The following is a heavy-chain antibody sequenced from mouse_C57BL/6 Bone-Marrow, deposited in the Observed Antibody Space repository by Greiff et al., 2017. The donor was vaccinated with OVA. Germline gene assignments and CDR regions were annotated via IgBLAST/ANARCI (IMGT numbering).Heavy chain of an antibody. J-gene: IGHJ3*01. CDR2: IDPSDSYT. V-gene: IGHV1-50*01. Sequence: VQLQQPGAELMKPGASVKLSCKASGYTFTSYWMQWVKQRPGQGLEWIGEIDPSDSYTNYNQKFKGKATLTVDTSSSTAYMQLSSLTSEDSAVYYCARDGSLFAYWGQGTLVTVSA. D-gene: IGHD1-1*01. CDR1: GYTFTSYW. CDR3: ARDGSLFAY.